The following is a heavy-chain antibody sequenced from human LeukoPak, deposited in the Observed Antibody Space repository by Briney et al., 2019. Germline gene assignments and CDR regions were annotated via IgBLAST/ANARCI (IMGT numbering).Heavy chain of an antibody. CDR3: ARVTTAGSYYMDV. Sequence: SETLSPTCTVSGGSISSANYWGWIRQSPGKGLEWIGSVCHSGSTHYNPSLKSRVTISVDTSKNQFSLKVSSVTAADTAVYYCARVTTAGSYYMDVWGKGTTVTVSS. D-gene: IGHD1-1*01. CDR2: VCHSGST. J-gene: IGHJ6*03. CDR1: GGSISSANY. V-gene: IGHV4-38-2*02.